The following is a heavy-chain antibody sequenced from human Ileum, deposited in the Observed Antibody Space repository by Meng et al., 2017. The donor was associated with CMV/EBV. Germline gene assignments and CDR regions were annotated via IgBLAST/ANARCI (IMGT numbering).Heavy chain of an antibody. Sequence: MNGIRQAPGRGLEWVSYISSSGGTIYYADSVKGRFTISRDNAKNSLYLQMSSLRAEDTAVYYCARDTQQAVAGFGARAEYHNYGMDVWGLGTTVTVSS. CDR2: ISSSGGTI. J-gene: IGHJ6*02. D-gene: IGHD6-19*01. CDR3: ARDTQQAVAGFGARAEYHNYGMDV. V-gene: IGHV3-11*01.